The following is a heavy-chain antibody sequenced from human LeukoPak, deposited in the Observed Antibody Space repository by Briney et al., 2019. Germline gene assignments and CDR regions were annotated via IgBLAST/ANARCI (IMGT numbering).Heavy chain of an antibody. J-gene: IGHJ3*02. CDR2: LYSGGST. Sequence: PGGSLRLSCAASGFTVSNNYMNWVRQAPGKGLEWVSVLYSGGSTYYADSVKGRFTISRDNSKNTLYLQMNSLRAEDTAVYYCARDGYYDILTGYLATDAFDIWGQGTMVTVSS. CDR1: GFTVSNNY. D-gene: IGHD3-9*01. V-gene: IGHV3-66*01. CDR3: ARDGYYDILTGYLATDAFDI.